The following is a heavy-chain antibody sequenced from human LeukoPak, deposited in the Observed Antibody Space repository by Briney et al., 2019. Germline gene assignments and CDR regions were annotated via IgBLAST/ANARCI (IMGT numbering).Heavy chain of an antibody. CDR2: INHSGST. J-gene: IGHJ6*03. CDR1: GGSFSGYY. D-gene: IGHD3-3*01. Sequence: SETLSLTCAVSGGSFSGYYWSWIRQPPGKGLEWIGEINHSGSTNYNPSLKSRVTISVDTSKNQFSLKLSSVTAADTAVYYCARRHYDFWSALYYYYMDVWGKGTTVTVSS. V-gene: IGHV4-34*01. CDR3: ARRHYDFWSALYYYYMDV.